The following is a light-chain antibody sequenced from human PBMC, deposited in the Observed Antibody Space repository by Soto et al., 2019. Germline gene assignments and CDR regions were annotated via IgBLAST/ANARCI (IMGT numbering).Light chain of an antibody. J-gene: IGKJ1*01. CDR1: QSVSTN. Sequence: EVVMTQSPATLSVSPGERATLSCRASQSVSTNLAWYQQKTGQAPRLLIHGASTRATGIPARFSGGGSGTEFTLTISSLQSEDFAVYFCQQYSNLPTFGQGTKVEIK. V-gene: IGKV3-15*01. CDR3: QQYSNLPT. CDR2: GAS.